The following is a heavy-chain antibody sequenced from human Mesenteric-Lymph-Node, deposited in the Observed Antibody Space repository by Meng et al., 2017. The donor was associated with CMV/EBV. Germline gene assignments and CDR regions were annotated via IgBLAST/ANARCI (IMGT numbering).Heavy chain of an antibody. J-gene: IGHJ6*02. Sequence: GESLKISCAASVFSFSDYTMNWVRQAPGKGLEWVSSISSSHSFIYYADSVKGRLTISRDNAKNALYLQMNSLRAEETAVYYCARMIPYYYAMDVWGQGTTVTVSS. D-gene: IGHD3-16*01. CDR1: VFSFSDYT. CDR2: ISSSHSFI. CDR3: ARMIPYYYAMDV. V-gene: IGHV3-21*01.